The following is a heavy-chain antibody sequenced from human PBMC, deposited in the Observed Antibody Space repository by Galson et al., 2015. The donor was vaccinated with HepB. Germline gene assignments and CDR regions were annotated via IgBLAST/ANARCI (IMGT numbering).Heavy chain of an antibody. CDR1: GFTFSSYA. Sequence: SLRLSCAASGFTFSSYAIHWVRQAPGKGLEWVAVISNDGSNKYYADSVKGRFAISRDNSKNTLYLQMNSLRAEDTAVYYCARVGMVVVITVGAFDIWGQGTMVTVSS. CDR3: ARVGMVVVITVGAFDI. J-gene: IGHJ3*02. D-gene: IGHD3-22*01. CDR2: ISNDGSNK. V-gene: IGHV3-30*09.